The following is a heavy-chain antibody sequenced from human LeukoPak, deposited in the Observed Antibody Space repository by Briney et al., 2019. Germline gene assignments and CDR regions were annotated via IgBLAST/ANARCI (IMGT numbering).Heavy chain of an antibody. CDR1: GFTFTSTV. Sequence: GGSLRLSCAASGFTFTSTVMTWVRQAPGKGLEWVSTISPDGAYIYYADPLRGRFTMSRDNSKNTLYLQMNSLRAEDTAVYYCAKTKRSSGWYGYGMDVWGQGTTVTVSS. J-gene: IGHJ6*02. D-gene: IGHD6-19*01. CDR3: AKTKRSSGWYGYGMDV. CDR2: ISPDGAYI. V-gene: IGHV3-23*01.